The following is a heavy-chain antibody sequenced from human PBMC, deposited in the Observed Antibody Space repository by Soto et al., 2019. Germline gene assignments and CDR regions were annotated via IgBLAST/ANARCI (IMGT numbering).Heavy chain of an antibody. Sequence: QVQLVQSGAEVKKPGSSVKVSCKASGGTFSSYAISWVRQAPGQGLEWMGGIIPIFGTANYAQKFQGRVTITADESTSTAYMELSSLRSEDTAVYYCASSGDCSSTSCYWYFDLWGRGTLVTVSS. CDR1: GGTFSSYA. CDR2: IIPIFGTA. D-gene: IGHD2-2*01. V-gene: IGHV1-69*01. CDR3: ASSGDCSSTSCYWYFDL. J-gene: IGHJ2*01.